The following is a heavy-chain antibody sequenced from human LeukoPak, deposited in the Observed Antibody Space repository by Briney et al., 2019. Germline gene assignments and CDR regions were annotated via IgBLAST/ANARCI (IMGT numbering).Heavy chain of an antibody. Sequence: ASVKVSCKASGYTFTGYYMHWVRQAPGQGLEWMGWINPNSGGTNYAQKFQGRVTMTRDTSISTAYMELSRLRSDDTAVYYCARDWYSGSWLFDYWGQGTLVTVSS. CDR3: ARDWYSGSWLFDY. J-gene: IGHJ4*02. V-gene: IGHV1-2*02. CDR2: INPNSGGT. CDR1: GYTFTGYY. D-gene: IGHD6-13*01.